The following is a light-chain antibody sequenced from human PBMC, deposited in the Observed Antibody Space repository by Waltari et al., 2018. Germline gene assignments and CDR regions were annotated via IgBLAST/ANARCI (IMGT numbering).Light chain of an antibody. Sequence: QSALTQPPSVSGSPGQSVTISCTGTSSDVGTYNRVSWYQQSPGTAPKLIIYEVTNRPSGVPDRFSGSKSGNTASLTISGLQAGDEADYYCCSFTTNTTYLFGTGTRV. CDR1: SSDVGTYNR. CDR3: CSFTTNTTYL. J-gene: IGLJ1*01. CDR2: EVT. V-gene: IGLV2-18*02.